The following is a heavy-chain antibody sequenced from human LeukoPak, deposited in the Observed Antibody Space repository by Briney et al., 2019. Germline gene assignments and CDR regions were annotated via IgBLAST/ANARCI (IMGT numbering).Heavy chain of an antibody. V-gene: IGHV3-30-3*01. Sequence: PGGSLRLSCAASGSTFSSYAMHWVRQAPGKGLEWVAVISYDGSNKYYADSVKGRFTISRDNSKNTLYLQMNSLRAEDTAVYYCAREGLYGSGSYGSYCLDYWGQGTLVTVSS. CDR2: ISYDGSNK. CDR3: AREGLYGSGSYGSYCLDY. CDR1: GSTFSSYA. J-gene: IGHJ4*02. D-gene: IGHD3-10*01.